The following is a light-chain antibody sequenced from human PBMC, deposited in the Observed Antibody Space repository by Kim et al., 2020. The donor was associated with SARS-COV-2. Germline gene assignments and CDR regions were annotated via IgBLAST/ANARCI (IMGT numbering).Light chain of an antibody. CDR3: QQYGSSPRT. CDR2: GAS. V-gene: IGKV3-20*01. J-gene: IGKJ1*01. Sequence: SPGERATLSCRASQSVSSRYSAGYQQKPSQAPRLLIYGASSRATGIPDRFSGSGSGTDFTLTISRLEPEDFAVYYCQQYGSSPRTFGQGTKVDIK. CDR1: QSVSSRY.